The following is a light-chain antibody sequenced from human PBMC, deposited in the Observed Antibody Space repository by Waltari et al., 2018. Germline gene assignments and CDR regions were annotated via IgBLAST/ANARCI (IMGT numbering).Light chain of an antibody. Sequence: QLVLTQSPSASASLGASVKLTCTLSSGHSSYAIAWHQQQPEKGPRYLMKLSSDGSHTKGDGIPDRFSGSSSGAERYLTISSLQSEDEADYYCQTWGGVLVVVGGGTRLTVL. CDR3: QTWGGVLVV. J-gene: IGLJ2*01. CDR2: LSSDGSH. V-gene: IGLV4-69*01. CDR1: SGHSSYA.